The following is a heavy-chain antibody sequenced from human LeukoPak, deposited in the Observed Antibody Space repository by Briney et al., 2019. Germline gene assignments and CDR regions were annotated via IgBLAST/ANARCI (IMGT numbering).Heavy chain of an antibody. CDR1: GFTFSSYE. J-gene: IGHJ4*02. Sequence: PGGSLRLSCAASGFTFSSYEMNWVRQAPGKGLEWFSYISSSGSTIYYADSVKGRFTISRDNAKNSLYLQMNSLRAEDTAVYYCARLTVWFGEFYDYWGQGTLVTVSS. CDR3: ARLTVWFGEFYDY. V-gene: IGHV3-48*03. CDR2: ISSSGSTI. D-gene: IGHD3-10*01.